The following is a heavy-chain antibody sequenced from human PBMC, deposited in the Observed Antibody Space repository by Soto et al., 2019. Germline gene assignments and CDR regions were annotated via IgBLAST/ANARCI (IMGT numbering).Heavy chain of an antibody. J-gene: IGHJ4*02. CDR1: GFTFSSYG. D-gene: IGHD3-10*01. CDR2: ISDDGSNK. V-gene: IGHV3-30*18. CDR3: AKDLFNYYGSGSYYNEFDY. Sequence: QVQLVESGGGVVQPGRSLRLSCAASGFTFSSYGMHWVRQAPGKGLEWVAVISDDGSNKYYADSVKGRFTISRDNSKNTLYLQMNGLGAEDTDVYYCAKDLFNYYGSGSYYNEFDYWGQGTLVTVSS.